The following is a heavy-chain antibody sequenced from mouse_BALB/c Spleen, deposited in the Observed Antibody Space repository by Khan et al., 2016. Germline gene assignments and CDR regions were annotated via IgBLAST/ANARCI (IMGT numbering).Heavy chain of an antibody. J-gene: IGHJ1*01. Sequence: EVQLLESGGGLVQPGGSLKLSCTASGYDFSRYWMSWVRQAPGKGLEWIGEIKPDSSTINYTQSLKDKFTISRDNAKNTLYMQMRKVRSEDTALHYCARCGYYAYSDVWGAGTTVTVSS. D-gene: IGHD2-3*01. CDR1: GYDFSRYW. CDR3: ARCGYYAYSDV. CDR2: IKPDSSTI. V-gene: IGHV4-1*02.